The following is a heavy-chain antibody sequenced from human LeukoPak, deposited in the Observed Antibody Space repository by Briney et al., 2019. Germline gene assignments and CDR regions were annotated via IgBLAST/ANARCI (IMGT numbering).Heavy chain of an antibody. J-gene: IGHJ4*02. Sequence: GGSLGLSCEASGLTVSSNYISWVRQAPGKGLKWVSVTYVSGITYYADSVKGRFTVSRDNTKNTLYLQMNSLRVEDSAVYYCATEVGSWGQGTLVAVSS. CDR1: GLTVSSNY. D-gene: IGHD1-26*01. CDR2: TYVSGIT. CDR3: ATEVGS. V-gene: IGHV3-66*01.